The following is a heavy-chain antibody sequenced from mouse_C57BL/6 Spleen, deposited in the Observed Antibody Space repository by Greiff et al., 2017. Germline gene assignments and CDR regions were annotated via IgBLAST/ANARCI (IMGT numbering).Heavy chain of an antibody. CDR1: GYSITSGYY. D-gene: IGHD4-1*01. CDR3: ARETIDWDRGYFDV. J-gene: IGHJ1*03. CDR2: ISYDGSN. V-gene: IGHV3-6*01. Sequence: ESGPGLVKPSQSLSLTCSVTGYSITSGYYWNWIRQFPGNKLEWMGYISYDGSNNYNPSLKNRISITRDTSKNQFFLKLNSVTTEDTATYYCARETIDWDRGYFDVWGTGTTVTVSS.